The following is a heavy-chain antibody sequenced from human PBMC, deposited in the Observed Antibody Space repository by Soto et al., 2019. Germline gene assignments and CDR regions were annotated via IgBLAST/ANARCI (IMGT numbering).Heavy chain of an antibody. CDR2: VSQGGAA. CDR1: GVSLANFF. J-gene: IGHJ5*02. Sequence: QVQLQESGPGLLRPSEPLSLTCNVSGVSLANFFWSWIRQTPGRGLEWLSYVSQGGAASYSSEGATTGENPAPEGRANISLGLPRNQCCLRLTSVTAADTAVYYCARDRGGITVSSKPLGEWFDPWGQGTLVTVSS. V-gene: IGHV4-59*01. D-gene: IGHD6-19*01. CDR3: ARDRGGITVSSKPLGEWFDP.